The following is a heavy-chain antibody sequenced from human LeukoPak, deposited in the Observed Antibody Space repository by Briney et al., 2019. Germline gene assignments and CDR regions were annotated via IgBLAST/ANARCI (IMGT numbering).Heavy chain of an antibody. CDR2: ISHDANYK. Sequence: GGSLRLSCAASRFTFSSYAMHWVRQAPGKGLEWVATISHDANYKYHADSVKGRFTISRDNSKNTLYLQMNSLRTDDTALYYCARVPPNSDWYADSWGQGALVIVSS. D-gene: IGHD6-19*01. CDR3: ARVPPNSDWYADS. V-gene: IGHV3-30*04. CDR1: RFTFSSYA. J-gene: IGHJ5*01.